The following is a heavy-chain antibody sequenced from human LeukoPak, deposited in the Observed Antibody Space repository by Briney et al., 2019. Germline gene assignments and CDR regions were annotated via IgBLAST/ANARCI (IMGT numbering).Heavy chain of an antibody. D-gene: IGHD3-10*01. CDR1: GFTVSDYY. V-gene: IGHV3-7*01. J-gene: IGHJ4*02. CDR2: IKQDGSEK. CDR3: ARDQLGYYYGSGSYYNRRGDDY. Sequence: PGGSLRLSCAASGFTVSDYYMSWIRQAPGKGLEWVANIKQDGSEKYYVDSVKGRFTISRDNAKNSLYLQMNSLRAEDTAVYYCARDQLGYYYGSGSYYNRRGDDYWGQGTLVTVSS.